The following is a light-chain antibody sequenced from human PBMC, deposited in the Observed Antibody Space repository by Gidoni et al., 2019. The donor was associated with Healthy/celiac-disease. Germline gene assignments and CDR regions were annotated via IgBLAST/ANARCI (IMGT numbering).Light chain of an antibody. CDR1: QGISSY. CDR2: AAS. J-gene: IGKJ4*01. Sequence: AIRMTQSPSSFSASTGDRVTITCRASQGISSYLAWYQQKPGKAPKLLIYAASTLQSRVPSRFSGSGSGTDFTLTISCLQSEDFATYYCQQYYSYPLTFXGXTKVEIK. CDR3: QQYYSYPLT. V-gene: IGKV1-8*01.